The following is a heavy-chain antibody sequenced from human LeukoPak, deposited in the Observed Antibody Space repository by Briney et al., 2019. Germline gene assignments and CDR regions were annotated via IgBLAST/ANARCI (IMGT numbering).Heavy chain of an antibody. Sequence: AASVTVSFKASGYTFTGYYMHWVRQAPGQGLEWMGWINPNSGGTNYAQKFQGWVTMTRDTSISTAYMELSRLRSDDTAVYYSARAAISKDGSGYFYWGQGTLVTVSS. V-gene: IGHV1-2*04. CDR2: INPNSGGT. D-gene: IGHD3-22*01. CDR3: ARAAISKDGSGYFY. CDR1: GYTFTGYY. J-gene: IGHJ4*02.